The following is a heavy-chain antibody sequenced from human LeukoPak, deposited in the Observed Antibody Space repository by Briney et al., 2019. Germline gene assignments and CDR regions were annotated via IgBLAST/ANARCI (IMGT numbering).Heavy chain of an antibody. CDR2: ISSSSSTI. D-gene: IGHD1-14*01. Sequence: GGSLRLSCAASGVTFSSYSMNWVRQAPGKGLEWVSYISSSSSTIYYADSVKGRFTISRDNAKNSLYLQMNSLRAEDTAVYYCARGRLNHYYYYCMDVWGKGTTVTVSS. CDR3: ARGRLNHYYYYCMDV. CDR1: GVTFSSYS. V-gene: IGHV3-48*01. J-gene: IGHJ6*03.